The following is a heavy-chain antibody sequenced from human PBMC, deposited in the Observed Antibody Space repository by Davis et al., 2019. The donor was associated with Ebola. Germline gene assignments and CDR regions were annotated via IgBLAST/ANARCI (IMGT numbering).Heavy chain of an antibody. CDR3: AKGPETGRFEY. Sequence: GSLRLSCAVYGGSFSGYYWSWIRQPPGKGLEWIGEINHSGSTNYNPSLKSRVTISVDTSKNQFSLKLSSVTAADTAVYYCAKGPETGRFEYWGQGTLVTVSA. V-gene: IGHV4-34*01. CDR2: INHSGST. D-gene: IGHD1-1*01. CDR1: GGSFSGYY. J-gene: IGHJ4*02.